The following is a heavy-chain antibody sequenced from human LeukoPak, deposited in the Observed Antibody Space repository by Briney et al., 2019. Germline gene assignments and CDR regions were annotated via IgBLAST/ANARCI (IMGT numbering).Heavy chain of an antibody. D-gene: IGHD6-25*01. CDR3: ARDGTPNYSSGWVYMDV. CDR1: GFTFNSYS. J-gene: IGHJ6*03. CDR2: ISSSSLSYI. Sequence: GGSLRLSCAASGFTFNSYSMNWVRQAPGKGLEWVSSISSSSLSYIYYADSVKGRFTISRDNAKNSLYLQMNSLRVEDTAVYYCARDGTPNYSSGWVYMDVWGEGTTVTISS. V-gene: IGHV3-21*01.